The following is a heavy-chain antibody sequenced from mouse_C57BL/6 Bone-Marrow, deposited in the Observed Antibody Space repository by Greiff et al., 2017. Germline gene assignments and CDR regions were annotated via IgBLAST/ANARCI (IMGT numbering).Heavy chain of an antibody. Sequence: QVQLKQPGAELVKPGASVKLSCKASGYTFTSYWMHWVKQRPGQGLEWIGRIHPNSGSTNYNENFKSKATRTVDKYSSTAYMQLSSLTSEDSAVYYGARVGGLLLRFAYGGRGTLVTVTA. V-gene: IGHV1-64*01. J-gene: IGHJ3*01. CDR1: GYTFTSYW. D-gene: IGHD2-3*01. CDR2: IHPNSGST. CDR3: ARVGGLLLRFAY.